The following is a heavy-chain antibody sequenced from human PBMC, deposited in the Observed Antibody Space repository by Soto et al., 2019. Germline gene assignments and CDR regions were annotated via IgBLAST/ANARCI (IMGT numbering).Heavy chain of an antibody. D-gene: IGHD3-3*01. CDR3: ARPLLEWLFDAFDI. Sequence: GGSLRLSCAASGFTFSSYGMHWVRQAPGKGLEWVAVISYDGSNKYYADSVKGRFTISRDNSKNTLYLQMNSLRAEDTAVYYCARPLLEWLFDAFDIWGQGTMVTVSS. J-gene: IGHJ3*02. CDR1: GFTFSSYG. CDR2: ISYDGSNK. V-gene: IGHV3-30*03.